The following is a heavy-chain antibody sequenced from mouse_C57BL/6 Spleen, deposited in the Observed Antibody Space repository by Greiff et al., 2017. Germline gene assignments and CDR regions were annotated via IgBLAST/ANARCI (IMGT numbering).Heavy chain of an antibody. CDR3: ASIYYGKGYAMDY. V-gene: IGHV1-69*01. J-gene: IGHJ4*01. D-gene: IGHD2-1*01. Sequence: VQLQQPGAELVMPGASVKLSCKASGYTFTSYWMHWVKQRPGQGLEWIGEIDPSDSYTNYNQKFKGKSTLTVDKSSSTAYMQLSSLTSEDSAVYYCASIYYGKGYAMDYWGQGTSVTVSS. CDR1: GYTFTSYW. CDR2: IDPSDSYT.